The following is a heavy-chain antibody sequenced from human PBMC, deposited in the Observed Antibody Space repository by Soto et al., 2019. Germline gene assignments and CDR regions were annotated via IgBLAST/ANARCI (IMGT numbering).Heavy chain of an antibody. CDR2: IYPGDSDT. J-gene: IGHJ6*02. V-gene: IGHV5-51*01. CDR3: ARHAAIDSYYYYYYGMDV. CDR1: GYSFTIYW. Sequence: LGESLKISCKGSGYSFTIYWIGWVRQMPGKGLEWMGIIYPGDSDTRYSPSFQGQVTISADKSISTAYLQWSSLKASDTAMYYCARHAAIDSYYYYYYGMDVWGQGTTVTVSS.